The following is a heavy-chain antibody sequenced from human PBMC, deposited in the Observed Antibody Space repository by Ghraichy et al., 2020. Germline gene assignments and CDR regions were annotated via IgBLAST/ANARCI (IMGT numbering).Heavy chain of an antibody. CDR3: ARDRPEAAMSWYYYGSGYGMDV. J-gene: IGHJ6*02. V-gene: IGHV3-21*01. CDR1: GFTFSSYS. D-gene: IGHD3-10*01. CDR2: ISSSSSYI. Sequence: GESLNISCAASGFTFSSYSMNWVRQAPGKGLEWVSSISSSSSYIYYADSVKGRFTISRDNAKNSLYLQMNSLRAEDTAVYYCARDRPEAAMSWYYYGSGYGMDVWGQGTTVTVSS.